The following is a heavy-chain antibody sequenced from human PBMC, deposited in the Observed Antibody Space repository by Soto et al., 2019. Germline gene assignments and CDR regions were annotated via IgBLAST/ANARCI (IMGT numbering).Heavy chain of an antibody. J-gene: IGHJ6*02. CDR2: INPNSGGT. CDR3: ARGPWGAGTTNHYYGMDV. Sequence: GASVKVSCKASGYTFTGYYMHWVRQAPGQGLEWMGWINPNSGGTNYAQKFQGRVTMTRDTSISTAYMELSRLRSEDTAVYYCARGPWGAGTTNHYYGMDVWGQGTTVTVSS. V-gene: IGHV1-2*02. D-gene: IGHD1-7*01. CDR1: GYTFTGYY.